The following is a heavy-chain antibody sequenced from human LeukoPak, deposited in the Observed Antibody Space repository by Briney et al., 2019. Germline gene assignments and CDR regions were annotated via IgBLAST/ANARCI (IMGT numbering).Heavy chain of an antibody. CDR3: ARQIWALGYRSSTSCHGVFDY. Sequence: GESLKISCKGSGYSFTSYWIGWVRQMPGKGLEWRGIIYPGDSATRYSPSFQGQVTISADKSISTAYPQWSSLKASDTAMYYCARQIWALGYRSSTSCHGVFDYWGQGTLVTVSS. CDR2: IYPGDSAT. V-gene: IGHV5-51*01. J-gene: IGHJ4*02. CDR1: GYSFTSYW. D-gene: IGHD2-2*01.